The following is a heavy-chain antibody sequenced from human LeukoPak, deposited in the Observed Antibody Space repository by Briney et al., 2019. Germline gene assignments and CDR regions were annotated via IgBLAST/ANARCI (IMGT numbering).Heavy chain of an antibody. Sequence: GGSLRLSCAASGFTVSSNYMSWVRQAPGKGLEWVSVIYSGGSTYYADSVKGRFTISRDNSKNTLYLQMNSLRAEDTAVYYCAVGAQYYYDSSGYYYSWGQGTLVTVSS. J-gene: IGHJ4*02. V-gene: IGHV3-53*01. CDR3: AVGAQYYYDSSGYYYS. CDR1: GFTVSSNY. CDR2: IYSGGST. D-gene: IGHD3-22*01.